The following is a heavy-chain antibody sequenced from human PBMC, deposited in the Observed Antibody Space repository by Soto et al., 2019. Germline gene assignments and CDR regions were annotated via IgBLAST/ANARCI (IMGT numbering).Heavy chain of an antibody. D-gene: IGHD3-22*01. V-gene: IGHV3-33*01. CDR3: ARGSYYYDSSGYGY. CDR1: GFTFSSYG. J-gene: IGHJ4*02. Sequence: QVQLVESGGGVVQPGRSLRLSCAASGFTFSSYGMHWVRQAPGKGLESVAVIWYDGSNKYYADSVKGRFTISRDNSKNTLYLQMNSLRAEDTAVYYCARGSYYYDSSGYGYWGQGTLVTVSS. CDR2: IWYDGSNK.